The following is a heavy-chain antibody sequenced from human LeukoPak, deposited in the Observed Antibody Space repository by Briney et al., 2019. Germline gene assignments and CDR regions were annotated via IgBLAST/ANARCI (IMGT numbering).Heavy chain of an antibody. CDR1: GGSISSHY. CDR3: ARQGDIVVVPAAMVYFDY. Sequence: PSETLSLTCTVSGGSISSHYWSWIRQPPGKGLEWIGSIYHSGSTYYNPSLKSRVTISVDTSKNQFSLKLSSVTAADTAVYYCARQGDIVVVPAAMVYFDYWGQGTLVTVSS. V-gene: IGHV4-59*08. CDR2: IYHSGST. J-gene: IGHJ4*02. D-gene: IGHD2-2*01.